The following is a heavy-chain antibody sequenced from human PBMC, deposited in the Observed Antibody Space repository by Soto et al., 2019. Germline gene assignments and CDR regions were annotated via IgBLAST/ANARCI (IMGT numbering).Heavy chain of an antibody. J-gene: IGHJ6*02. Sequence: QVQPVQSGAEVKKPGSSVKVSCKASGGIFTSFAISWVRQAPGQGLEWMGGIIPLFGTTNYAQKFQGRVTITADESTRTAYMELSSLRSEDTAVYYCARDGSRISSTYYSYYGMDVWGQGTTVTVSS. CDR2: IIPLFGTT. V-gene: IGHV1-69*01. CDR1: GGIFTSFA. D-gene: IGHD3-10*01. CDR3: ARDGSRISSTYYSYYGMDV.